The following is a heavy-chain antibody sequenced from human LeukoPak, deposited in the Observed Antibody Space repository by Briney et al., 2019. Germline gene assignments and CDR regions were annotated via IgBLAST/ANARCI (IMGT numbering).Heavy chain of an antibody. CDR1: GGSISSSSYY. CDR3: ARHQSYYHYMDV. J-gene: IGHJ6*03. Sequence: SETLSVTCTVSGGSISSSSYYWGWIRQPPGKGLEWIGSIYYSGSTYYNPSLKSRVTISVDTSKNQFSLKLSSVTAADTAVYYCARHQSYYHYMDVWGKGTTVTVSS. CDR2: IYYSGST. V-gene: IGHV4-39*01.